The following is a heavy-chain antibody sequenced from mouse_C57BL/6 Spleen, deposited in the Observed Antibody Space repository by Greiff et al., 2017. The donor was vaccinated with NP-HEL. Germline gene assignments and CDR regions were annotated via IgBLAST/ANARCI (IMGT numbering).Heavy chain of an antibody. D-gene: IGHD1-2*01. CDR1: GYSFTGYY. CDR3: ARSGLRPGMDY. Sequence: EVKLMESGPELVKPGASVKISCKASGYSFTGYYMNWVKQSPEKSLEWIGEINPSTGGTTYNQKFKAKATLTVDKSSSTAYMQLKSLTSEDSAVYYCARSGLRPGMDYWGQGTTLTVSS. J-gene: IGHJ2*01. V-gene: IGHV1-42*01. CDR2: INPSTGGT.